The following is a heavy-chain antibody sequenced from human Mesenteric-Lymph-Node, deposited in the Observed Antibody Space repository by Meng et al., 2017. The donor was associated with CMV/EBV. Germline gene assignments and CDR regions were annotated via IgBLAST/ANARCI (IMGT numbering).Heavy chain of an antibody. Sequence: GGSLRLSCAASGSTFSNYYMSWVRQAPGKGLEWVASIKEDGSDKYYVDSVKGRLIISRDNAKNSLYLQMNSLGPEDTSLYYCARDRGYSGYYLQNGMDVWGQGTTVTVSS. D-gene: IGHD5-12*01. V-gene: IGHV3-7*01. J-gene: IGHJ6*02. CDR3: ARDRGYSGYYLQNGMDV. CDR1: GSTFSNYY. CDR2: IKEDGSDK.